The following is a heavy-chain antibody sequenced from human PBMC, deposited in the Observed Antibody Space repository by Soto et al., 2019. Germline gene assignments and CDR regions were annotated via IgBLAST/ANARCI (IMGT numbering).Heavy chain of an antibody. CDR3: ARGELAAAGIYFDY. D-gene: IGHD6-13*01. Sequence: SETLSLTCTVSGGSISSGGYYWSWIRQHPGKGLEWIGYIYYSGSTYYNPSLKSRVTISVDTSKNQFSLKLSSVTAADTAVYYCARGELAAAGIYFDYWGQGTLVTVSS. V-gene: IGHV4-31*03. CDR2: IYYSGST. J-gene: IGHJ4*02. CDR1: GGSISSGGYY.